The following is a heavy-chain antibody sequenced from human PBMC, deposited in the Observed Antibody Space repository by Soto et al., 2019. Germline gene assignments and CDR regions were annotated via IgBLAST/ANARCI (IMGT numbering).Heavy chain of an antibody. V-gene: IGHV6-1*01. D-gene: IGHD1-1*01. CDR2: TYYRSKWYN. Sequence: SETLSLTCAISGDIVSSNSAAWNWIRQSPSRGLEWLGRTYYRSKWYNDYAVSVKSRITINPETSKNQFSLKLNSGTPEDTAVYYCARLPRYNWNLRPIDYWGQETLVTVSS. CDR1: GDIVSSNSAA. J-gene: IGHJ4*02. CDR3: ARLPRYNWNLRPIDY.